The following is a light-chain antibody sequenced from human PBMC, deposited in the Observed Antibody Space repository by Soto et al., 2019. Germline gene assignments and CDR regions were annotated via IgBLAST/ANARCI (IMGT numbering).Light chain of an antibody. Sequence: EVVLTQSPATLSLSPGERATLSCRASQSVGTYLVWYQQQHGQPPSLLIYDASNRATDVPVRFSGSGSGTDFTLTISILEPEDVAVYYCQQRNSWPITFGQGTRLEIK. CDR2: DAS. CDR3: QQRNSWPIT. V-gene: IGKV3-11*01. J-gene: IGKJ5*01. CDR1: QSVGTY.